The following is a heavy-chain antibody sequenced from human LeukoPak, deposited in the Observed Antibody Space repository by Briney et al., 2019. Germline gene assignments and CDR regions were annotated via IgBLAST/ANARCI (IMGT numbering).Heavy chain of an antibody. CDR3: AKTYNWNYDY. CDR2: ISGSGDST. D-gene: IGHD1-7*01. J-gene: IGHJ4*02. V-gene: IGHV3-23*01. CDR1: GFTFSSYA. Sequence: GGSLRLSCVASGFTFSSYAMSWVRQAPGKGLEWVSVISGSGDSTYYADSVKGRFTYSRDNSKNTLYLQMNSLRAEDTAVYYCAKTYNWNYDYWGQGTLVTVSS.